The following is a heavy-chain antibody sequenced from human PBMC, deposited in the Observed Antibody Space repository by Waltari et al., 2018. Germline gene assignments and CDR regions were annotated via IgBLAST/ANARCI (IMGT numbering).Heavy chain of an antibody. CDR2: IYYSGST. V-gene: IGHV4-39*07. J-gene: IGHJ4*02. CDR3: ARAAYDFWSGYYYNY. Sequence: QLQLQESGPGLVKPSETLSLTCTVSGGSISSSSYYWGWIRQPPGKGLEWIGSIYYSGSTHYNPSLKSRVTISVDTSKNQFSLKLSSVTAADTAVYYCARAAYDFWSGYYYNYWGQGTLVTVSS. CDR1: GGSISSSSYY. D-gene: IGHD3-3*01.